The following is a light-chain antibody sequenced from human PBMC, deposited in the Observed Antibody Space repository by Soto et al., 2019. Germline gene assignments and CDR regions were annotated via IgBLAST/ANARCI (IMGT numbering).Light chain of an antibody. Sequence: DIQMTQSPSSLSASVGDRVTITCQASQDITTSLSWYQQKPGQAPNILLFDSSNLETGVPSRFSGSGSGTDFTFTISSLQPEDIATYYCQQYDNLPRTFGQGTKVDIK. CDR1: QDITTS. CDR3: QQYDNLPRT. J-gene: IGKJ1*01. CDR2: DSS. V-gene: IGKV1-33*01.